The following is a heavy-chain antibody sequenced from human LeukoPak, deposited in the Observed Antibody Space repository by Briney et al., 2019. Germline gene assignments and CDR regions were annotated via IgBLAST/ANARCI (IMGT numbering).Heavy chain of an antibody. D-gene: IGHD2/OR15-2a*01. CDR2: ISYDGSNK. J-gene: IGHJ4*02. CDR1: GFTFSSYA. V-gene: IGHV3-30-3*01. Sequence: GRSLRLSCAASGFTFSSYAMHWVRQAPGKGLEWVAVISYDGSNKYYADSVKGRFTISRDNSKNTLYLQMNSQRDEDTAVYYCARDGGGDSTLDYYFDYWGQGTLVTVSS. CDR3: ARDGGGDSTLDYYFDY.